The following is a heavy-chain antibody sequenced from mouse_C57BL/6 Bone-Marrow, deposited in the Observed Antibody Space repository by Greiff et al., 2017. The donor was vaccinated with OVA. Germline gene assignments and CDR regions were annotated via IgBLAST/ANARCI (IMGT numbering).Heavy chain of an antibody. D-gene: IGHD2-5*01. CDR2: ISYDGSN. CDR1: GYSITSGYY. CDR3: ARVGYSNYLAWFAY. Sequence: VQLKESGPGLVKPSQSLSLTCSVTGYSITSGYYWNWIRQFPGNKLEWMGYISYDGSNNYNPSLKNRISITRDTSKNQFFLKLNSVTTEDTATYYCARVGYSNYLAWFAYWGQGTMVTVSA. V-gene: IGHV3-6*01. J-gene: IGHJ3*01.